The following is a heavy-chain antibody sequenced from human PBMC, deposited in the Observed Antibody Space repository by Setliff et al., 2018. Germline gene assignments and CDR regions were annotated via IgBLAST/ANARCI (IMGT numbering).Heavy chain of an antibody. CDR1: GFTFSSYS. D-gene: IGHD5-12*01. CDR3: ARSGWLREYYFDY. V-gene: IGHV3-21*01. J-gene: IGHJ4*02. CDR2: ISTSSTYI. Sequence: GSLRLSCAASGFTFSSYSMNWVRQAPGKGLEWVSSISTSSTYIYYADSVKGRFTISRDNAKNSLYLQMNSLRAEDTAVYYCARSGWLREYYFDYWGQGTLVTVSS.